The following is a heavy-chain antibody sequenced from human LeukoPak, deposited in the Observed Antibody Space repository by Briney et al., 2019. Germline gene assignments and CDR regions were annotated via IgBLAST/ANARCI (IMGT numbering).Heavy chain of an antibody. CDR1: GFAFSGYW. CDR3: GGEPRMLAY. V-gene: IGHV3-7*01. J-gene: IGHJ4*02. CDR2: IGLDGSQQ. Sequence: PGGSLRLSCAASGFAFSGYWMSWVRQAPGKGMEWVASIGLDGSQQKYADSVKGRFTISRDNAKNSLFLQMIGFRAENTAVYYCGGEPRMLAYWGQGTLVTVSS. D-gene: IGHD3-10*02.